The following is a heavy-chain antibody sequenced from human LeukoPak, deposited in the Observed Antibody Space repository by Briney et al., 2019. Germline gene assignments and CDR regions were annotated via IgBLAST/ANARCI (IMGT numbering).Heavy chain of an antibody. D-gene: IGHD6-13*01. V-gene: IGHV3-74*01. Sequence: GGSLRLSCAASGFTFSSYWMHWVRQAPGKGLVWASHINTDGSSTTYGDSAKGRFTVSRDNAKNTLFLQMNSLRVEDTAVYYCARGTAATAGIDYWGQGTLVTVSS. CDR1: GFTFSSYW. CDR2: INTDGSST. CDR3: ARGTAATAGIDY. J-gene: IGHJ4*02.